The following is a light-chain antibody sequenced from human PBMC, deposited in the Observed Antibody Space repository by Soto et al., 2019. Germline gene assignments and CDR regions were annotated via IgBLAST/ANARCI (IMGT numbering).Light chain of an antibody. Sequence: ELVLTQSPATLSFSPGERATLSCSASQSIGGYLAWYQQKPGQAPRLLIYDASNRATGIPARFSGSGSGTDFTLTISSLEPEDFGVFYCQQRFDWPKITFGQGTLLEIK. CDR3: QQRFDWPKIT. CDR1: QSIGGY. CDR2: DAS. V-gene: IGKV3-11*01. J-gene: IGKJ5*01.